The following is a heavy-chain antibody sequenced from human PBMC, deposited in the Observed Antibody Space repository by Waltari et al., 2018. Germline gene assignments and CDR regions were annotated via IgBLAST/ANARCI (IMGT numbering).Heavy chain of an antibody. CDR1: GYTFTSYA. CDR2: INAGHGNT. Sequence: QVQLVQSGAEVKKPGASVKVSCKASGYTFTSYAMHWVRQPPGQRLEWMGWINAGHGNTKYSQVFQGRGTITRDTSASTAYMELSSLRSEDMAVYYCARGGGAKIRDAFDIWGQVTMVTVSS. CDR3: ARGGGAKIRDAFDI. J-gene: IGHJ3*02. D-gene: IGHD1-26*01. V-gene: IGHV1-3*03.